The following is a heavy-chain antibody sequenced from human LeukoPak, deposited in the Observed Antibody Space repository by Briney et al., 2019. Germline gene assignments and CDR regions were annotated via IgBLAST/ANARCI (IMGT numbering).Heavy chain of an antibody. J-gene: IGHJ4*02. V-gene: IGHV3-23*01. CDR1: GLTFNSYA. CDR2: ISGSGGTT. Sequence: PGGSLRLSCAASGLTFNSYAMTWVRQAPGKGLEWVSAISGSGGTTYYADSVRGRFTISRDNSKSTLSLQMNSLRAEDTAVYYCAKGLINDWSALEYWGQGTLVTVSS. CDR3: AKGLINDWSALEY. D-gene: IGHD3-9*01.